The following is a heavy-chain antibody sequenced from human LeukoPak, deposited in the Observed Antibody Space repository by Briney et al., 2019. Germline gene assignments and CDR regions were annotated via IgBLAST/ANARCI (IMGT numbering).Heavy chain of an antibody. CDR2: ISSDSNHR. D-gene: IGHD3-3*01. V-gene: IGHV3-21*01. CDR1: GFTFSTYS. CDR3: ARVAFGLYVMDV. Sequence: GGSLRLSCAASGFTFSTYSMNWVRQAPGKGLEWVPSISSDSNHRFYADSLKGRFTISRDNAKNSLYLQLISLRAEDTAVYYCARVAFGLYVMDVWGQGTTVAVSS. J-gene: IGHJ6*02.